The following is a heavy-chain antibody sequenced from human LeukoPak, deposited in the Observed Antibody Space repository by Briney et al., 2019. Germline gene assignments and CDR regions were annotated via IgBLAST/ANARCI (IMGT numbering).Heavy chain of an antibody. Sequence: GGSLRLSCAASGSNFNSYAMSWVRQAPGKGLEWVSAISGSGGSTYYADSVKGRFTISRDNSKNTLYLQMNSLRAEDTAAYYCAKSDYYDSSGYRRWGQGTLVTVSS. CDR3: AKSDYYDSSGYRR. J-gene: IGHJ4*02. CDR1: GSNFNSYA. CDR2: ISGSGGST. V-gene: IGHV3-23*01. D-gene: IGHD3-22*01.